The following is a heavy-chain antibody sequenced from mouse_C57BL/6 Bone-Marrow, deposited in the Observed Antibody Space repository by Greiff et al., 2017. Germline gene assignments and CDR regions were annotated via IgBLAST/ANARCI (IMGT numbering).Heavy chain of an antibody. CDR1: GYTFTSYW. D-gene: IGHD2-5*01. Sequence: QVQLQQPGAELVKPGASVKLSCKASGYTFTSYWMHWVKQRPGQGLEWIGMIHPNIGSTNYNETFKSKATLTVDQSSSTAYMQLSSLTSEDSAVYYRAYSNFFDYWGQGTTLTGSS. V-gene: IGHV1-64*01. J-gene: IGHJ2*01. CDR3: AYSNFFDY. CDR2: IHPNIGST.